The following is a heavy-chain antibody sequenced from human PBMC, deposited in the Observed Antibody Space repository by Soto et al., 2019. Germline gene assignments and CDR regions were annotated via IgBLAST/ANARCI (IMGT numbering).Heavy chain of an antibody. CDR2: IGKTGSDI. J-gene: IGHJ4*02. CDR3: AREIGNRLPYGPVDY. D-gene: IGHD3-10*01. CDR1: GFTFSGYY. V-gene: IGHV3-11*01. Sequence: GGSLRLSCAASGFTFSGYYMTWMRQAPGKGLEWVSFIGKTGSDIHYADSVEGRFTISRDNAKNSLYLQMNSLRAEDTAVYYCAREIGNRLPYGPVDYWGQGTLVTVSS.